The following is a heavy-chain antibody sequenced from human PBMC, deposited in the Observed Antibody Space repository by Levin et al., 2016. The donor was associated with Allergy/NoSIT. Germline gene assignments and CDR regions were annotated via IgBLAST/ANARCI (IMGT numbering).Heavy chain of an antibody. CDR3: ASPGGQLPTYYYYGMDV. CDR2: IYSGGST. Sequence: GGSLRLSCAASGFTVSSNYMSWVRQAPGKGLEWVSVIYSGGSTYYADSVKGRFTISRDNSKNTLYLQMNSLRAEDTAVYYCASPGGQLPTYYYYGMDVWGQGTTVTVSS. V-gene: IGHV3-53*01. CDR1: GFTVSSNY. D-gene: IGHD2-2*01. J-gene: IGHJ6*02.